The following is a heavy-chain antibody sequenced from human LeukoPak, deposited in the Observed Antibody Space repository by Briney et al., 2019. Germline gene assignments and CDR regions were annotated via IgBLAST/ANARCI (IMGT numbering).Heavy chain of an antibody. CDR3: ARVPRSYYYYYYMDV. Sequence: SSETLSLTCNVSGGSIRSSRYYWGWIRQPPGKGLEWIGSIYSSGSTYYNPSLKGRVTISIDTSKNQFSLRLTSVTAADTAVYYCARVPRSYYYYYYMDVWGKGTTVTVSS. CDR1: GGSIRSSRYY. J-gene: IGHJ6*03. CDR2: IYSSGST. V-gene: IGHV4-39*07.